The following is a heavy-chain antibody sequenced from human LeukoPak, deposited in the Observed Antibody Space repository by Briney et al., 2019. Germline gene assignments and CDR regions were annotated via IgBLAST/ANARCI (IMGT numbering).Heavy chain of an antibody. CDR1: GFTFSDYY. V-gene: IGHV3-11*01. D-gene: IGHD1-26*01. Sequence: PGGSLRLSCAASGFTFSDYYMSWIRQAPGKGLEWVSYISSSGSTIYYADSVKGRFTISRDNAKNSLYLQMNSLRAEDTAVYYCAGSWELLEATDYWGQGTLVTVSS. CDR2: ISSSGSTI. CDR3: AGSWELLEATDY. J-gene: IGHJ4*02.